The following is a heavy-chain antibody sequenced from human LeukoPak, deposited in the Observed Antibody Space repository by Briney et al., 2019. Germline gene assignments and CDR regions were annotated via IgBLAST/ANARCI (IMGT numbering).Heavy chain of an antibody. CDR3: ARGRGGEWELGGGYYFDY. Sequence: AGGSLRLSCAASGFTFSSYEMNWVRQAPGKGLEWVSYISSSGSSIYYAESVKGGFTISRDNAKTSLYLQMNSLRAEDTAVYYCARGRGGEWELGGGYYFDYWGQGTLVTVSS. D-gene: IGHD1-26*01. J-gene: IGHJ4*02. V-gene: IGHV3-48*03. CDR1: GFTFSSYE. CDR2: ISSSGSSI.